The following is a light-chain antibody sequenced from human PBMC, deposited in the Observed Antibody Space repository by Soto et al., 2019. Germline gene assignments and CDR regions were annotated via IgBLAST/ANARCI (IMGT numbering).Light chain of an antibody. CDR2: GNS. Sequence: QAVVTQPPSVSGAPGQRVTISCTGSSSNIGAGYDVHWYQQLPGTAPKLLIYGNSNRPSGVPDRFSGSKSGTPASLAITGLQAEDEADYYCQSYDSSLSGWVFGGGTKVTV. CDR1: SSNIGAGYD. V-gene: IGLV1-40*01. J-gene: IGLJ3*02. CDR3: QSYDSSLSGWV.